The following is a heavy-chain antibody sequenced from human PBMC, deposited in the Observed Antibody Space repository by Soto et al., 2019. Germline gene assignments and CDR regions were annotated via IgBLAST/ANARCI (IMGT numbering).Heavy chain of an antibody. CDR1: GGSISSGGYY. Sequence: LPETLSLTCTVSGGSISSGGYYWSWIRQHPGKGLEWIGYIYYSGSTYYNPSLKSRVTISVDTSKNQFSLKLSSVTAADTAVYYCARIAAANFDYWGQGTLVTVSS. CDR3: ARIAAANFDY. D-gene: IGHD6-13*01. J-gene: IGHJ4*02. CDR2: IYYSGST. V-gene: IGHV4-31*03.